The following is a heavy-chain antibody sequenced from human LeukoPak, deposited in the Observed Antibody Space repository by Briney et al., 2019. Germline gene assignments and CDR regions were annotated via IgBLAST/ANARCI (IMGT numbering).Heavy chain of an antibody. V-gene: IGHV3-7*01. Sequence: GGSLRLSCVASGFTFSDDYMDWARQAPGKGLQWVANIKQDGSEKQYVDSVKGRFTISRDNVKGSLYLQMDSLRVEDTALYYCAGGSGYLIEYWGQGTLVTVSS. CDR1: GFTFSDDY. J-gene: IGHJ4*02. CDR3: AGGSGYLIEY. CDR2: IKQDGSEK. D-gene: IGHD3-22*01.